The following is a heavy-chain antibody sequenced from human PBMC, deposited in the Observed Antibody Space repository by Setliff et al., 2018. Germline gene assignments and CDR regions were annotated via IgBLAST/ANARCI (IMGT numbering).Heavy chain of an antibody. Sequence: SETLSLTCSVSGGSIDSHYWSWIRQPPGKGLEWIGSIYHSGSTYYNPSLKSRVTISVDTSKNQFSLKLNSVTAADTAVYYCARGVLYWGQGTLVTVSS. CDR3: ARGVLY. D-gene: IGHD3-10*01. J-gene: IGHJ4*02. CDR1: GGSIDSHY. V-gene: IGHV4-38-2*02. CDR2: IYHSGST.